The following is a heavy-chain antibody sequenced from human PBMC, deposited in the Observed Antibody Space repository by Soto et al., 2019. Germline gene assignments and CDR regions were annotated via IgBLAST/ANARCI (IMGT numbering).Heavy chain of an antibody. CDR1: GGTFSIYG. J-gene: IGHJ6*02. CDR2: IIPILTTP. Sequence: SVKVSFKASGGTFSIYGFSWGRQAPGQGPEWIGGIIPILTTPNYAQKFHGRVTIVADESTTTVYMELSSLKSEDTAVYYCATSVGIAPTGEDGMDVWG. D-gene: IGHD2-8*02. V-gene: IGHV1-69*13. CDR3: ATSVGIAPTGEDGMDV.